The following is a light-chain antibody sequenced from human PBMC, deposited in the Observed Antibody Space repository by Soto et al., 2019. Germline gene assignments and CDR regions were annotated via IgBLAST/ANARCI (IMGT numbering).Light chain of an antibody. J-gene: IGKJ1*01. Sequence: MVKTQSPATLSVSPGERATLSCRASQSVSSNLAWYQQKPGQAPRLLIYGTSTRATGIPARFSGSGSGTEFNLSISSLQSEDFAVYECQQSDNWPPTFGQGTKVDIK. CDR1: QSVSSN. CDR2: GTS. V-gene: IGKV3-15*01. CDR3: QQSDNWPPT.